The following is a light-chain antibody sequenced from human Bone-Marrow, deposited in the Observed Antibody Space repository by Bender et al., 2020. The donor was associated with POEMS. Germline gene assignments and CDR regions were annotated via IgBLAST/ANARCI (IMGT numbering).Light chain of an antibody. CDR3: TSYTTGSTYV. V-gene: IGLV2-8*01. Sequence: QSALTQPPSASGSPGQSVTISCTGTSSDVGGYNYVSWYQQHPGEAPKLMIHEVTQRPSGVPDRFSGSKSGNTASLTISGLQAEDEADYYCTSYTTGSTYVFGPGTKVTVL. CDR2: EVT. J-gene: IGLJ1*01. CDR1: SSDVGGYNY.